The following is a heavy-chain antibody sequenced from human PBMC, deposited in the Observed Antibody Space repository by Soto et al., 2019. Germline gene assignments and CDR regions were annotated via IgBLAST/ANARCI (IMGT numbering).Heavy chain of an antibody. CDR2: ITSGDGT. CDR3: AKDEWELMFAS. CDR1: GFTLSNSG. J-gene: IGHJ4*02. Sequence: PGGSLRLSCAVSGFTLSNSGMSWVRQAPGEGLEWVSSITSGDGTYYADSVKGRFTISRDKSRNTLYLQMNSLTADDTARYYCAKDEWELMFASWGQGTLVTVSS. D-gene: IGHD1-26*01. V-gene: IGHV3-23*01.